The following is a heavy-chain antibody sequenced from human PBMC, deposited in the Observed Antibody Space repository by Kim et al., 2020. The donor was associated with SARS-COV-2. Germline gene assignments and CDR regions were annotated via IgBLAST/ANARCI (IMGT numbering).Heavy chain of an antibody. D-gene: IGHD5-12*01. V-gene: IGHV3-30*04. Sequence: GGSLRLSCAASGFTFSSYAMHWVRQAPGKGLEWVAVISYDGSNKYYADSVKGRFTISRDNSKNTLYLQMNSLRAEDTAVYYCARDPRLEGLRPLFDYWGQGTLVTVSS. J-gene: IGHJ4*02. CDR3: ARDPRLEGLRPLFDY. CDR2: ISYDGSNK. CDR1: GFTFSSYA.